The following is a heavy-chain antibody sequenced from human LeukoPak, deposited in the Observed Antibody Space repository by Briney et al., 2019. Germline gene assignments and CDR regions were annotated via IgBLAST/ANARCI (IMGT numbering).Heavy chain of an antibody. V-gene: IGHV5-51*01. J-gene: IGHJ6*02. Sequence: GASLKISFKGSGYRFTDYWIGWVRQMPGKGLEWMGIIYPGDSDTRYSPSFQGQVTISADKSINTAHLQWSSLKASDTAMYYCARGAAGTTPGYYYFGLDVWGQGTTVRVSS. D-gene: IGHD1-7*01. CDR2: IYPGDSDT. CDR3: ARGAAGTTPGYYYFGLDV. CDR1: GYRFTDYW.